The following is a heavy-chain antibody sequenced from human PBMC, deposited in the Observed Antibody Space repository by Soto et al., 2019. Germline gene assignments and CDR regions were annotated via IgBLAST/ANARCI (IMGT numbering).Heavy chain of an antibody. D-gene: IGHD2-2*01. CDR2: ISAYTDTP. CDR3: PRVTPAVEAWFDT. Sequence: ASVKVSCKASGYTFTNFGVTWVRRAPGQGLEWMGWISAYTDTPNYAQKFQGRVTMTIDTSTSTAYMDLRSLTSDDTAVYYSPRVTPAVEAWFDTWGQGTLVTVSS. V-gene: IGHV1-18*01. J-gene: IGHJ5*02. CDR1: GYTFTNFG.